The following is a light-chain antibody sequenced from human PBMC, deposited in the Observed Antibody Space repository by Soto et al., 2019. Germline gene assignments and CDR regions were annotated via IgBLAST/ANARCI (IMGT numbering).Light chain of an antibody. CDR2: YDS. CDR1: RIGSTS. V-gene: IGLV3-21*04. J-gene: IGLJ3*02. CDR3: QVRDSISGHRV. Sequence: SYELSQPPSVSVAPGKTATIACGGERIGSTSVHWYRQRPGQAPEMVISYDSNRPSGIPERFSGSNSGNTATLTISGVEAGDEADYYCQVRDSISGHRVFGGGTQLTVL.